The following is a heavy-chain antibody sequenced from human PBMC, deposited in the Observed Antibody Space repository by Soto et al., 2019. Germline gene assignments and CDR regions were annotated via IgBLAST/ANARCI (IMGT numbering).Heavy chain of an antibody. J-gene: IGHJ4*02. V-gene: IGHV3-30*03. CDR1: GFIFSRYG. CDR2: ISYDGGER. Sequence: GGSLRLSCGGPGFIFSRYGMHWVRQAPGKGLEWVTGISYDGGERFYADSVKGRFTTSRDNSKNRLDLQMSSLRPEDTAVYYCARDLPLYCRGDCNFDFWGQGTLVTVSS. CDR3: ARDLPLYCRGDCNFDF. D-gene: IGHD2-21*02.